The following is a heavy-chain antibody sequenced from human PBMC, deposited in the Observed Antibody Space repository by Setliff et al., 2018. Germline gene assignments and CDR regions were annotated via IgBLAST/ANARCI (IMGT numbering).Heavy chain of an antibody. V-gene: IGHV4-59*11. CDR2: IYYSGST. CDR3: ARVRDYEIDY. J-gene: IGHJ4*02. D-gene: IGHD3-16*01. CDR1: GGSITSHY. Sequence: PSETLSLTCTVSGGSITSHYWSWIRQPPGKGLEWIGYIYYSGSTYYSPSLKSRATISVDTSKNQFSLKLSSVTAADTAVYYCARVRDYEIDYWGQGTPVTVSS.